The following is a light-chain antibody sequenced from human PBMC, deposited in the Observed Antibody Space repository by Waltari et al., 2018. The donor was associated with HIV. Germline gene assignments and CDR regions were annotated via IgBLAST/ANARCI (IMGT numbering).Light chain of an antibody. V-gene: IGLV2-14*01. CDR1: SSDIGSYHY. CDR3: SSYTSTSTLL. CDR2: DAN. J-gene: IGLJ3*02. Sequence: QSALTQPASVSGPLGQSITISCIGTSSDIGSYHYVSWYQHHPDKAPTLVIYDANARPSGVPFRFSGSKSGNTASLTISGLQAEDEADYYCSSYTSTSTLLFGGGTKVTVL.